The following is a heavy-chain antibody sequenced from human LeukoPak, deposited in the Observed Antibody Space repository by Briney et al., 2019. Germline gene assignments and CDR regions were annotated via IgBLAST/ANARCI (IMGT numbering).Heavy chain of an antibody. CDR1: GVSISSSNSY. D-gene: IGHD6-13*01. CDR2: IYYSGNT. CDR3: ARDLFAGGELRIEQQLLGNWFDP. Sequence: SETLSLTCTVSGVSISSSNSYWGWIRQPPGKGLEWIGSIYYSGNTYYNASLKSQVSISIDTSKNQFSLRLTSVTAADTAVYYCARDLFAGGELRIEQQLLGNWFDPWGQGTLVTVSS. V-gene: IGHV4-39*02. J-gene: IGHJ5*02.